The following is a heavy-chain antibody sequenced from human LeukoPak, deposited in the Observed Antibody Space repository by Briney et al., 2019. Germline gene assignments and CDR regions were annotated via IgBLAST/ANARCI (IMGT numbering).Heavy chain of an antibody. V-gene: IGHV1-24*01. J-gene: IGHJ6*03. Sequence: ASVKVSCKVSGYTLTELSMHWVRQAPGKGLEWMGGFDPEDGETIYAQKFQGRVTMTEDTSTDTAYMELSSLRSEDTAVYYCATREMATIPNYYCMDVWGKGTTVTISS. CDR1: GYTLTELS. CDR2: FDPEDGET. D-gene: IGHD5-24*01. CDR3: ATREMATIPNYYCMDV.